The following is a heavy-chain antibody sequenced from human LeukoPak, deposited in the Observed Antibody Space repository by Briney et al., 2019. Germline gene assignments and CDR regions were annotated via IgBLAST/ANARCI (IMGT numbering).Heavy chain of an antibody. CDR2: ISSSGSTI. D-gene: IGHD5-12*01. CDR1: GFTFSDYY. V-gene: IGHV3-11*01. CDR3: ARDPGYEYSDY. Sequence: GGSLRLSCAASGFTFSDYYMSWIHQAPGKGLEWVSYISSSGSTIYYADSVKGRFIISRDNAKNSLYLQMNSLRAEDTAVYYCARDPGYEYSDYWGQGTLVTVSS. J-gene: IGHJ4*02.